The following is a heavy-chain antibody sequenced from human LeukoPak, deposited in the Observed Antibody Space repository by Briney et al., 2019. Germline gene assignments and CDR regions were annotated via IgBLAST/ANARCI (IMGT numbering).Heavy chain of an antibody. D-gene: IGHD6-25*01. V-gene: IGHV4-34*01. CDR1: GGSFSGYY. Sequence: SETLSLTCAVYGGSFSGYYWSWIRQPPGKGLEWIGEINHSGGTNYNPSLKSRVTISVDTSKNQFSLKLSSVTAADTAVYYCARGVASGAFDIWGQGTMVTVSS. CDR3: ARGVASGAFDI. J-gene: IGHJ3*02. CDR2: INHSGGT.